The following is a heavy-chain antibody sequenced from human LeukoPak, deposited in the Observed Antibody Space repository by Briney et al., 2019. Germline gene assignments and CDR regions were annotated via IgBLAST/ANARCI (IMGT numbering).Heavy chain of an antibody. J-gene: IGHJ5*02. Sequence: TLSLTCTVSGGSISSSSYYWSWIRQPAGKGLEWIGRIYTSGSTNYNPSLKSRVTISVDTSKNQFSLKLSSVTAADTAVYYCACVGSGSYYKYGNWFDPWGQGTLVTVSS. D-gene: IGHD3-10*01. CDR1: GGSISSSSYY. V-gene: IGHV4-61*02. CDR2: IYTSGST. CDR3: ACVGSGSYYKYGNWFDP.